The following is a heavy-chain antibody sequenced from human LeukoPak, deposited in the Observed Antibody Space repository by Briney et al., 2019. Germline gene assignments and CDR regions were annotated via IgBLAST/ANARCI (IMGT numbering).Heavy chain of an antibody. D-gene: IGHD5-18*01. J-gene: IGHJ4*02. Sequence: ASVKVSCKASGYTFTGYYMHWVRQAPGQGLEWMGWINPNSGGTNYAQKFQGRVTMTRDTSISTAYMELSRLRSDDTAVYYCARADKEEIQLWLPRFDYWGQGTLVTVSS. V-gene: IGHV1-2*02. CDR1: GYTFTGYY. CDR3: ARADKEEIQLWLPRFDY. CDR2: INPNSGGT.